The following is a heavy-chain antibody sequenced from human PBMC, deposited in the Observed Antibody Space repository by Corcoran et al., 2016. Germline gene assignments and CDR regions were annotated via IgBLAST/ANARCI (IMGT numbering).Heavy chain of an antibody. D-gene: IGHD6-13*01. J-gene: IGHJ6*02. CDR1: GYSFTSYW. Sequence: EVQLVQSGAEVKKPGESLKISCKGSGYSFTSYWIGWVRQMPGKGLEWKGIIYPGDSDTRYSPSFQGQVTISADKSISTAYLQWSSLKASDTAMYYFARSGFGSSWYSHYYYYGMDVWGQGTTVTVSS. V-gene: IGHV5-51*01. CDR2: IYPGDSDT. CDR3: ARSGFGSSWYSHYYYYGMDV.